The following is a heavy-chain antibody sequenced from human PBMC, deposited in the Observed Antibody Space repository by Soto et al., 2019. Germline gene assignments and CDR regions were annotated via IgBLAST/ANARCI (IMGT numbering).Heavy chain of an antibody. Sequence: GGSLRLSCAVSGFNFRTSPMSWVRRAPGKGLEWVSGINGGDDSEHYIESVRGRFTIIRDNSKNTLFLQMNNLRAEDTAIYYCARVPIITGWYFDYWGQGTLVTVSS. D-gene: IGHD3-10*01. CDR1: GFNFRTSP. J-gene: IGHJ4*02. V-gene: IGHV3-23*01. CDR3: ARVPIITGWYFDY. CDR2: INGGDDSE.